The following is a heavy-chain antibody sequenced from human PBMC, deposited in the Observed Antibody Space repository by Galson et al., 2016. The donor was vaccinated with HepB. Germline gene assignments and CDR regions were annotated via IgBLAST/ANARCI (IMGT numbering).Heavy chain of an antibody. Sequence: SVKVSCKAYGYTFTGYYMHWVRQAPGQGLEWMGWINPKNGGTKYAQKFQGRVTMTRDMSSSTAYMELSRLRSDDTAVYYCARDIGDRSGYWWFDPWGQGTQVTVSS. J-gene: IGHJ5*02. D-gene: IGHD3-22*01. CDR3: ARDIGDRSGYWWFDP. CDR1: GYTFTGYY. CDR2: INPKNGGT. V-gene: IGHV1-2*02.